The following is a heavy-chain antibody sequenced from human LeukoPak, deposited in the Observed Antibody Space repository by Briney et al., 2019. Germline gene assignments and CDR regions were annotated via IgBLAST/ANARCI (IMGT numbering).Heavy chain of an antibody. CDR1: GGSISRYY. D-gene: IGHD3-10*01. CDR3: ASSGVIWFGEFYAFDI. V-gene: IGHV4-4*07. CDR2: IYTSGST. Sequence: SETLSLTCTVSGGSISRYYWSWIRQPAGKGLEWIGRIYTSGSTNYNPSLKSRVTMSVDTSKNQFSLKLSSVTAADTAVYYCASSGVIWFGEFYAFDIWGQGTMVTVSS. J-gene: IGHJ3*02.